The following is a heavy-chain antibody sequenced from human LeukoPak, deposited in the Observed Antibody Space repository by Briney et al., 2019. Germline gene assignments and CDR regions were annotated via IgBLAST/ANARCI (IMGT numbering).Heavy chain of an antibody. V-gene: IGHV3-30*02. Sequence: GGSLRLSCAASGFTFSSYGIHWVRQSPGKGLEWLAVIWYDGSKKYYADSVKGRFTISRDNSKNTLYLQMNSLRAEDTAVYYCAKLWLEQQPLDYWGQGTLVTVSS. CDR2: IWYDGSKK. CDR3: AKLWLEQQPLDY. J-gene: IGHJ4*02. CDR1: GFTFSSYG. D-gene: IGHD6-13*01.